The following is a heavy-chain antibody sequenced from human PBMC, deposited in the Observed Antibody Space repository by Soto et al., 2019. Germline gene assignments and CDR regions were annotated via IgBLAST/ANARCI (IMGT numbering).Heavy chain of an antibody. CDR3: AKAGTHSYFDY. D-gene: IGHD1-1*01. CDR1: GFTFSIYA. Sequence: EVQLLESGGGLVQPGGSLRLSCAASGFTFSIYAMNWVRQAPGKGLEWVSALSASGGSTYYADSVKGRFTISRDNSKNTLYLQMNSLRAEDTAVYYCAKAGTHSYFDYWGQGTLVTVSS. J-gene: IGHJ4*02. V-gene: IGHV3-23*01. CDR2: LSASGGST.